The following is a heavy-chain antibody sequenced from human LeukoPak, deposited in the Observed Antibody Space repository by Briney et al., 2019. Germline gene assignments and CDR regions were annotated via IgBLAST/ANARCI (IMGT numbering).Heavy chain of an antibody. Sequence: PGGSLRLSCAASGFTFSSYAMHWVRQAPGKGLEYVSAISSNGGSTYYANSVKGRFTISRDNSKNTLYLQMGSLRAEDMAVYYCAGGVPYSSSWYFDYWGQGTLVTVSS. J-gene: IGHJ4*02. D-gene: IGHD6-13*01. CDR2: ISSNGGST. CDR3: AGGVPYSSSWYFDY. CDR1: GFTFSSYA. V-gene: IGHV3-64*01.